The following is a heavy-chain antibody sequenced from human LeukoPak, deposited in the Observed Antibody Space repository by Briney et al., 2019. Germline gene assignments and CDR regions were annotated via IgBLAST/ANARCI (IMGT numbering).Heavy chain of an antibody. V-gene: IGHV4-38-2*02. CDR3: ARSFFDTAPPKVSFDI. Sequence: SETLSLTCTVSGYSISSGYYWGWIRQPPGKGLEWIGSIYHSGSTYYDPSLKSRVTISVDTSKNQFSLKLSSVTAADTAVYYCARSFFDTAPPKVSFDIWGQGTMVTVSS. J-gene: IGHJ3*02. CDR2: IYHSGST. D-gene: IGHD5-18*01. CDR1: GYSISSGYY.